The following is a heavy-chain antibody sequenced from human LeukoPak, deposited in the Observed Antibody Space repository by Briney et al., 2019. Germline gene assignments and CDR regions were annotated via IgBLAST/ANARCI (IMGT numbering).Heavy chain of an antibody. CDR3: ASRSSSSSVDY. J-gene: IGHJ4*02. Sequence: PGGSLRLSCAASEFTFSSYWMHWVRQAPGKGLVWVSRINSDGSSTSYADSVKGRFTISRDNAKNTLYLQMNSLRAEDTAVYYCASRSSSSSVDYWGQGTLVTVSS. V-gene: IGHV3-74*01. CDR1: EFTFSSYW. D-gene: IGHD6-6*01. CDR2: INSDGSST.